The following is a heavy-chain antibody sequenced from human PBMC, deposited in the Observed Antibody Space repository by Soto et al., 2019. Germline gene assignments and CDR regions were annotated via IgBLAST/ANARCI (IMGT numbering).Heavy chain of an antibody. V-gene: IGHV1-2*04. D-gene: IGHD3-16*02. CDR2: INPNSGGT. CDR3: ARDGELSSTYYYYGMDV. Sequence: GVSVKVSCKASGYTFTSYGISWVRHAPGKGLEWMGWINPNSGGTNYAQKFQGWVTMTRDTSISTAYMELSRLRSDDTAVYYCARDGELSSTYYYYGMDVWGQGTTVTVSS. CDR1: GYTFTSYG. J-gene: IGHJ6*02.